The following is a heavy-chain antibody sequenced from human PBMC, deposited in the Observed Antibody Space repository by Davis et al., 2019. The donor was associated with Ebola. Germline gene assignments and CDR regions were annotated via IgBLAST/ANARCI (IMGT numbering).Heavy chain of an antibody. CDR1: AASTSSYS. J-gene: IGHJ4*02. Sequence: PQTLSPTCTVSAASTSSYSSSCIRQPPGKGLEWIGYIYYSGSTNYNPPLKSRVTISVDPSKNQFSLRLSSVTAADTAVYYCARVDWNYRFDYWGQGTLVTVSS. CDR2: IYYSGST. CDR3: ARVDWNYRFDY. D-gene: IGHD1-7*01. V-gene: IGHV4-59*01.